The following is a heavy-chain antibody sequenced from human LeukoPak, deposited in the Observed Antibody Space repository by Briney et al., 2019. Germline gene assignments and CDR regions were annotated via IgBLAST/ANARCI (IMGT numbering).Heavy chain of an antibody. CDR1: GGSITSYY. V-gene: IGHV4-34*01. D-gene: IGHD4-17*01. CDR3: ADGVGGEFDY. J-gene: IGHJ4*02. Sequence: SETLSLTCTVSGGSITSYYWSWIRQPPGKGLEWIGEINHSGSTNYNPSLKSRVTISVDTSKNQFSLKLSSVTAADTAVYYCADGVGGEFDYWGQGTLVTVSS. CDR2: INHSGST.